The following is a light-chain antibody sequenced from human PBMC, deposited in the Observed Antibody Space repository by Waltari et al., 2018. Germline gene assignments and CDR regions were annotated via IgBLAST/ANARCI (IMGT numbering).Light chain of an antibody. CDR3: QQYNSYWT. Sequence: DIQMTQSPSTVSASVGDRVTITCRASQSISRWLAWHQQKPGKAPKLLIYKASTLESGVPSRFSGSGSGTEFTLTISSLQPDDSATYYCQQYNSYWTFGQGTKVEIK. J-gene: IGKJ1*01. CDR1: QSISRW. V-gene: IGKV1-5*03. CDR2: KAS.